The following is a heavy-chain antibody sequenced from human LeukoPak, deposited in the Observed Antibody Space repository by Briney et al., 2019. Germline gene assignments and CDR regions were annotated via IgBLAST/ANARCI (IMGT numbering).Heavy chain of an antibody. D-gene: IGHD3-10*01. CDR3: GRWGVNAGLDR. CDR1: GFSFSIYF. J-gene: IGHJ5*02. CDR2: ISRTSEYI. Sequence: GGSLRLSCAASGFSFSIYFMNWVRQAPGKGLEWVSSISRTSEYIHYADSVRGRFAISRDNAQNSLNLQMNSLRAEDSGVYYCGRWGVNAGLDRWGQGTLVIVSS. V-gene: IGHV3-21*01.